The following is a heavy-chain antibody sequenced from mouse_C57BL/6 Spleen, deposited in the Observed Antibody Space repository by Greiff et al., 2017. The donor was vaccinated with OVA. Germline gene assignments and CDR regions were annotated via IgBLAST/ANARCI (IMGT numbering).Heavy chain of an antibody. CDR3: ARRGNPWFAY. V-gene: IGHV1-42*01. CDR2: INPSTGGT. Sequence: EVQLQQSGPELVKPGASVKISCKASGYSFTGYYMNWVKQSPEKSLEWIGEINPSTGGTTYNQKFKAKATLTGDKSSSTAYMQLKSLTSEDSAVYYCARRGNPWFAYWGQGTLVTVSA. J-gene: IGHJ3*01. D-gene: IGHD2-1*01. CDR1: GYSFTGYY.